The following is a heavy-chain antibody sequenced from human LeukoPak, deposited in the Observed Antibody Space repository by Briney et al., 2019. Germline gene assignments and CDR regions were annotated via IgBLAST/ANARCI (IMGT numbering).Heavy chain of an antibody. D-gene: IGHD2-2*02. CDR3: ARLERVVVVVPAAIIARRPPRGFDP. Sequence: PSETLSLTCAVYGGSSSGYYWSWIRQPPGKGLEWIGEINHSGSTNYNPSLKSRVTISVDTSKNQFSLKLSSVTAADTAVYYCARLERVVVVVPAAIIARRPPRGFDPWGQGTLVTVSS. V-gene: IGHV4-34*01. CDR1: GGSSSGYY. J-gene: IGHJ5*02. CDR2: INHSGST.